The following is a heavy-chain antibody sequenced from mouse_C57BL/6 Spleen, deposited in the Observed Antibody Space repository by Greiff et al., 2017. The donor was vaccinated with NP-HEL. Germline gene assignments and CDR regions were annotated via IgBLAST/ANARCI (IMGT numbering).Heavy chain of an antibody. Sequence: EVQLVESGGGLVKPGGSLKLSCAASGFTFSSYAMSWVRQTPEKRLEWVATISDGGSYTYYPDNVKGRFTISRDNAKNNLYLQMSHLKSEDTAMYYCARDPYYDYGAYWGQGTLVTVSA. CDR1: GFTFSSYA. D-gene: IGHD2-4*01. V-gene: IGHV5-4*01. J-gene: IGHJ3*01. CDR2: ISDGGSYT. CDR3: ARDPYYDYGAY.